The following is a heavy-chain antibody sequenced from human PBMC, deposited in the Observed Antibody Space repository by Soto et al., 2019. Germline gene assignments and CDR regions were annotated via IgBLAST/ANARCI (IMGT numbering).Heavy chain of an antibody. CDR2: ISAYNGNT. J-gene: IGHJ4*02. CDR3: ARVRDSSGYYYGGYDY. V-gene: IGHV1-18*01. CDR1: GYTFTSYG. Sequence: ASVKVSCKASGYTFTSYGISWVRQAPGQGLEWMGWISAYNGNTNYAQKLQGRVTMTTDTSTSTAYMELRSLRSDDTAVYYCARVRDSSGYYYGGYDYWGQGTMVTVYS. D-gene: IGHD3-22*01.